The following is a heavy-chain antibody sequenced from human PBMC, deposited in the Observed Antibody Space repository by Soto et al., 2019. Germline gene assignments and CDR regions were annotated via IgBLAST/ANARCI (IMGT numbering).Heavy chain of an antibody. J-gene: IGHJ4*02. V-gene: IGHV5-51*01. CDR3: ARLSSTGYSYGSHYYYFDY. CDR2: IYPGDSDT. CDR1: GYSFTNYW. D-gene: IGHD5-18*01. Sequence: GESLKISCKASGYSFTNYWIGWVRQMPGKGLEWMGIIYPGDSDTRYSPSFQGQVTISADKSITTAYLQWSSLKASDTAIYYCARLSSTGYSYGSHYYYFDYWGQGTLVTVSS.